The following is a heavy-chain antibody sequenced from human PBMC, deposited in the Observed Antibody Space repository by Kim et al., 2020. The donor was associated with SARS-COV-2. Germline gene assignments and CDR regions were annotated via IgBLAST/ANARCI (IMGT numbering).Heavy chain of an antibody. Sequence: SETLSLTCTVSGGSISSYYWSWIRQPPGKGLEWIGYIYYSGSTNYNPSLKSRVTISVDTSKNQFSLKLSSVTAADTAVYYCARVPLYCSGGSCYSDAFDIWGQGTMVTVSS. J-gene: IGHJ3*02. CDR1: GGSISSYY. CDR2: IYYSGST. CDR3: ARVPLYCSGGSCYSDAFDI. V-gene: IGHV4-59*01. D-gene: IGHD2-15*01.